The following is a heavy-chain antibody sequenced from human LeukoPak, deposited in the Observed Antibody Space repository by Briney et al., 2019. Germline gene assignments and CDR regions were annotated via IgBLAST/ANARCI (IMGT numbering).Heavy chain of an antibody. CDR2: IYYSGAT. V-gene: IGHV4-39*01. CDR3: ERYISSACSH. Sequence: SETLSLTCTVSGDSISSGSYYWGWIRQPPGKGLEWIGSIYYSGATYYNPSLESRVAISVDTSKNQFSLKLSSVTAADTAQYYCERYISSACSHWGQGTLVTVSS. CDR1: GDSISSGSYY. D-gene: IGHD3-22*01. J-gene: IGHJ4*02.